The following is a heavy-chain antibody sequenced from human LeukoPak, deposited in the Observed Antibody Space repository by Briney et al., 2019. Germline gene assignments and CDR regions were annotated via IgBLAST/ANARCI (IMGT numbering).Heavy chain of an antibody. Sequence: GGSLRLSCAASGFTFSSYAMSWVRQAPGKGLEWVSAISGSGASTYYADSVKGRFTISRDNSKNTLNLQMVRLRAEDTAVYYCAKHSLKTEYSGGRIWDCWGQGTLVTVSS. J-gene: IGHJ4*02. CDR3: AKHSLKTEYSGGRIWDC. CDR2: ISGSGAST. CDR1: GFTFSSYA. D-gene: IGHD6-19*01. V-gene: IGHV3-23*01.